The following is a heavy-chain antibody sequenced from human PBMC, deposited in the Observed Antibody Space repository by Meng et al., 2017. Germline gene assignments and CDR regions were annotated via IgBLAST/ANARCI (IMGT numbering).Heavy chain of an antibody. D-gene: IGHD5-18*01. CDR3: ARYESLWTPLDY. CDR2: IHSGGRT. V-gene: IGHV3-66*02. Sequence: GESLKISCAGSGITLSSNYMNWVRQAPGKGLELVSVIHSGGRTDYIDSVRGRFTISRDNSKNTVYLQMNSLRAEDTAVYYCARYESLWTPLDYWGQGTLVTVSS. J-gene: IGHJ4*02. CDR1: GITLSSNY.